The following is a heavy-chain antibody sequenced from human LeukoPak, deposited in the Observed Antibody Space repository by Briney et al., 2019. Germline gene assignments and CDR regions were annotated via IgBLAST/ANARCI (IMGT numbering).Heavy chain of an antibody. CDR1: GGTFSSYA. J-gene: IGHJ6*03. CDR3: ARGELLYADYYYMDV. CDR2: IIPIFGTA. D-gene: IGHD2-2*02. Sequence: GASVKVSCKASGGTFSSYAISWVRQAPGQGLEWMGGIIPIFGTANYAQKFQGRVTITTDESTSTAYVELSSLRSEDTAVYYCARGELLYADYYYMDVWGKGTTVTVSS. V-gene: IGHV1-69*05.